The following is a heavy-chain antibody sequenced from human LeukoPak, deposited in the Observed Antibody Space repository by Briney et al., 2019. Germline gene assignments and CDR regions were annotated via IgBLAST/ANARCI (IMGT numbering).Heavy chain of an antibody. V-gene: IGHV3-30*01. Sequence: PGRSLRLSCAASGFTFSSYAMHWVRQAPGKGLEWVAVISYDGSNKYYADSVKGRFTISRDNSKNTLYLQMNSLRAEDTAVYYCARDREIALADYWGQGTLVTVSS. CDR2: ISYDGSNK. CDR1: GFTFSSYA. J-gene: IGHJ4*02. D-gene: IGHD6-19*01. CDR3: ARDREIALADY.